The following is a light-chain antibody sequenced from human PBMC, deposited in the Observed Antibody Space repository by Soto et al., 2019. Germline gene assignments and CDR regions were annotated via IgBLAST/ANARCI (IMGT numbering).Light chain of an antibody. CDR3: QQSNNYPWT. J-gene: IGKJ1*01. Sequence: DIQMTQSPSTLSASVGDRVTITCRASQSISRYLAWYQQKPGKAPQLLIYEASNLESGVPSRFSGSGSGTEFTLTISSLQPDDCATYYCQQSNNYPWTIGQGTKVDIK. CDR1: QSISRY. CDR2: EAS. V-gene: IGKV1-5*03.